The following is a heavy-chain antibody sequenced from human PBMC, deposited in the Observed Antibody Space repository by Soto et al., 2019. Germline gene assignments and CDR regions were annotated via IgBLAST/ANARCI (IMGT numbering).Heavy chain of an antibody. J-gene: IGHJ6*02. Sequence: EVHLVESGGGLVQPGESLRLSCAASGFTFSDAWMTWVRQAPEKGLEWVGHIKSKIDGGTTDYAAPMKGRFTISRDDSKNTLYLQVTTLKTEDTGVYYCASLWFGIYVWGQGTTVTVSS. V-gene: IGHV3-15*01. CDR1: GFTFSDAW. D-gene: IGHD3-10*01. CDR3: ASLWFGIYV. CDR2: IKSKIDGGTT.